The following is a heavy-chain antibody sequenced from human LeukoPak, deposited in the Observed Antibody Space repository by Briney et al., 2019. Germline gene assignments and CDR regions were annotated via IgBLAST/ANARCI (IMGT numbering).Heavy chain of an antibody. D-gene: IGHD3-16*01. Sequence: GGSLRLSCAASGFTFDDYAMHWVRQAPGKGLEWVSGISWNSGSIGYADSVKGRFTISRDNAKNSLYLQMNSLRAEDTALYYCAKDSIYYARRAFDIWGQGTMVTVSS. V-gene: IGHV3-9*01. CDR2: ISWNSGSI. J-gene: IGHJ3*02. CDR1: GFTFDDYA. CDR3: AKDSIYYARRAFDI.